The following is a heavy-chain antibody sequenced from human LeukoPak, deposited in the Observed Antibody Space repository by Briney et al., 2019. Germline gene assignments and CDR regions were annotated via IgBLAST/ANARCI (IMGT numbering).Heavy chain of an antibody. J-gene: IGHJ4*02. CDR2: LSGSGDST. CDR1: GFTFRSYD. D-gene: IGHD2-2*01. V-gene: IGHV3-23*01. CDR3: AKEVWSAMYYFDF. Sequence: GGSLRLSCAASGFTFRSYDMSWVRQAPGKGLEWVSTLSGSGDSTYYADSVKGRFTISRDNSKNTLFLQMNSMRAGDTAVYYCAKEVWSAMYYFDFWGQGTLVTVSS.